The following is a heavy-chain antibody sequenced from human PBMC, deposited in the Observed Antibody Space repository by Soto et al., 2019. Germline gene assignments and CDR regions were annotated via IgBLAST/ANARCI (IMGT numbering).Heavy chain of an antibody. D-gene: IGHD1-26*01. CDR2: FSGTGGNT. V-gene: IGHV3-23*01. Sequence: EVQLLESGGGLLQPGGSLRLACEASGFTFTSYGMSWVRQAPGKGLEWVSSFSGTGGNTYYADSVKGRFTISRDNFKNTLNLQMNSVCPDATAVYYCARGGGTDVWGQGTTVTVSS. CDR3: ARGGGTDV. J-gene: IGHJ6*02. CDR1: GFTFTSYG.